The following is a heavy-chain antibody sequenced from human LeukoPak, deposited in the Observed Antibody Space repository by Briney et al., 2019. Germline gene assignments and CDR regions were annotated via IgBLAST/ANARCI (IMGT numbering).Heavy chain of an antibody. Sequence: ASVKVSCKASGGTFSSYAISWVRQAPGQGLEWMGGIIPIFGTANYAQKFQGRVTITADESTSTAYMELSSLRSEDTAVYYCARGYCSSTSCQPGLDYWGQGTLVTVSS. J-gene: IGHJ4*02. CDR2: IIPIFGTA. CDR3: ARGYCSSTSCQPGLDY. V-gene: IGHV1-69*01. D-gene: IGHD2-2*01. CDR1: GGTFSSYA.